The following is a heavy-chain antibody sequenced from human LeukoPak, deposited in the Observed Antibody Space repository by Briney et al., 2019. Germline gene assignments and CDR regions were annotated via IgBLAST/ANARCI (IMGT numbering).Heavy chain of an antibody. Sequence: SETLSLTCAVYGGSFSGYYWSWIRQPPGKGLEWIGEINHSGSTNYNPSLKGRVTISVDTSKNQFSLKLSSVTAADTAVYYCAKDFHSWSRDYWGQGTLVTVSS. V-gene: IGHV4-34*01. CDR1: GGSFSGYY. CDR2: INHSGST. J-gene: IGHJ4*02. D-gene: IGHD6-13*01. CDR3: AKDFHSWSRDY.